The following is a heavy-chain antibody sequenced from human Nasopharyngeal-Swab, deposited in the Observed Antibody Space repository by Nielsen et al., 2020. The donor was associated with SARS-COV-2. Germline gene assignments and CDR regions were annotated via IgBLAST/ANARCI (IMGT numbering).Heavy chain of an antibody. Sequence: GGSLRLSCAASGFTFSTYNMHWVRQAPGKGLEWVSSISGRTTYIYYADSMKGRFTISRDNAKNSLYLQMSSLRAEDTAIYYCAREGQQPLWGQGTLVTVSS. D-gene: IGHD6-13*01. CDR3: AREGQQPL. V-gene: IGHV3-21*01. J-gene: IGHJ4*02. CDR1: GFTFSTYN. CDR2: ISGRTTYI.